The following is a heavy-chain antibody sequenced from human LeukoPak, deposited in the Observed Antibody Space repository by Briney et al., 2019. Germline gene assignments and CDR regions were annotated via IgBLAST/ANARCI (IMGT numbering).Heavy chain of an antibody. V-gene: IGHV4-59*01. Sequence: SETLSLTCTVSGGSISSYYWSWIRQPPGKGLEWIGYIYYSGSTNYNPSLKSRVTISVDTSKNQFSLKLSSVTAADTAVYYCARSARLFYYYYYMDVWGKGTTVTVSS. CDR1: GGSISSYY. J-gene: IGHJ6*03. CDR3: ARSARLFYYYYYMDV. CDR2: IYYSGST. D-gene: IGHD3-3*01.